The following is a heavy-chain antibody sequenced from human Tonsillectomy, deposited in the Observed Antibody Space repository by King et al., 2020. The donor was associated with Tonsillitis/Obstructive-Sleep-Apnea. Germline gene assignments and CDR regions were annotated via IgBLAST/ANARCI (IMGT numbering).Heavy chain of an antibody. V-gene: IGHV4-39*01. D-gene: IGHD3-9*01. CDR3: ARHKYLRYFDSLFDY. CDR2: VYYSGST. Sequence: LQLQESGPGLVKPSETLSLTCTVSGGSINRSSDYWGWIRQPPGKGLEWIGSVYYSGSTYYTPSLKSRVTMSVDTSKNQFSLKLSSVNAADTAVYYCARHKYLRYFDSLFDYWGQGTLVTVSS. J-gene: IGHJ4*02. CDR1: GGSINRSSDY.